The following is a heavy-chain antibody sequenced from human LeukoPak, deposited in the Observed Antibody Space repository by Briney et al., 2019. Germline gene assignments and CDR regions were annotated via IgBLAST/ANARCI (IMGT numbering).Heavy chain of an antibody. Sequence: SETLSLTCTVSGGSISSSSYYWGWIRQPPGKGLEWIGSIYYSGSTYYNPSLKSRVTISVDTSKNQFSLKLSSVAAADTAVYYCARRSNWNDDRHDYWGQGTLVTVSS. D-gene: IGHD1-1*01. V-gene: IGHV4-39*01. J-gene: IGHJ4*02. CDR2: IYYSGST. CDR3: ARRSNWNDDRHDY. CDR1: GGSISSSSYY.